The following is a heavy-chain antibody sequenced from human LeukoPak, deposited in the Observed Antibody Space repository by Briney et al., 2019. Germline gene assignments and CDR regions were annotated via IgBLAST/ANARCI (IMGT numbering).Heavy chain of an antibody. J-gene: IGHJ5*02. CDR3: ARQIAAAGYSWFDP. D-gene: IGHD6-13*01. V-gene: IGHV4-59*08. CDR1: GGSISSYY. Sequence: SETLSPTCTVSGGSISSYYWSWIRQPPGKGLEWIGYIYYSGSTNYNPSLKSRVTISVDTSKNQFSLKLSSVTAADTAVYYCARQIAAAGYSWFDPWGQGTLVTVSS. CDR2: IYYSGST.